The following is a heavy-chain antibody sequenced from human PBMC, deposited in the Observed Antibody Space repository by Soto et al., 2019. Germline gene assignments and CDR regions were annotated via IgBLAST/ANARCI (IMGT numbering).Heavy chain of an antibody. CDR1: GFTFSNAW. V-gene: IGHV3-15*07. CDR3: AKDWRRGPYCSSTDCYAQSSVGYFFDY. D-gene: IGHD2-2*01. Sequence: PGGSLRLSCAASGFTFSNAWMNWVRQAPGKGLEWVGRIKSKTDGGNQDYAESVKGRFTISRDNSRDTLFLQMNSLRAEDTAVYFCAKDWRRGPYCSSTDCYAQSSVGYFFDYWGQGNQVTVSS. J-gene: IGHJ4*02. CDR2: IKSKTDGGNQ.